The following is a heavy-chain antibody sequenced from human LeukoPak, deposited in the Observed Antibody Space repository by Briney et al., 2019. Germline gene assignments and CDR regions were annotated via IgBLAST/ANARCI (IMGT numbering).Heavy chain of an antibody. CDR2: ISGSGGST. V-gene: IGHV3-23*01. CDR3: AKDRGGQWELLLYYGMDV. D-gene: IGHD1-26*01. Sequence: GGSLRLSCAASGFTFSSYAMSWVRQAPGKGLEWVSAISGSGGSTYYADSVKGRFTISRDDSKNTLYLQMNSLRAEDSAVYYCAKDRGGQWELLLYYGMDVWGQGTTVTVSS. J-gene: IGHJ6*02. CDR1: GFTFSSYA.